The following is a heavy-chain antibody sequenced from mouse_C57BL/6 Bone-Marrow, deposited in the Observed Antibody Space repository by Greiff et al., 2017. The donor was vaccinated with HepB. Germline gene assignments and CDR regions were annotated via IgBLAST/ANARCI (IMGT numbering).Heavy chain of an antibody. V-gene: IGHV1-81*01. J-gene: IGHJ4*01. CDR1: GYTFTSYG. CDR3: ARSTTVEGDHY. CDR2: IYPRDGST. D-gene: IGHD1-1*01. Sequence: VKLLESGAELARPGASVKLSCKASGYTFTSYGISWVKQRTGQGLEWIGEIYPRDGSTKYNEKFKGKATLTADKSSSTAYMQLNSLTSEDSAVYFCARSTTVEGDHYWGQGTSVTVSS.